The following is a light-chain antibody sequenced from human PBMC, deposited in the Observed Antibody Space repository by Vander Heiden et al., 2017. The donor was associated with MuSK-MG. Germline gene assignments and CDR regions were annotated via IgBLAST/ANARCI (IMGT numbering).Light chain of an antibody. J-gene: IGKJ5*01. V-gene: IGKV1-33*01. CDR1: QHISNY. CDR3: QQDDNLPRS. CDR2: DAA. Sequence: IQLTQSPSSLPPPLGDRVTITSQHSQHISNYLNWYQQKPGKAPKLLIYDAANLETGVPSRFSGSGSGTDFTFTISSLQPEDIATYYCQQDDNLPRSFGQGTRLEIK.